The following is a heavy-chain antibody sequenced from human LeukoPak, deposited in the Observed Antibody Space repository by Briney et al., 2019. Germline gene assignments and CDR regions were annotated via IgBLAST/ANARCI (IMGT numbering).Heavy chain of an antibody. V-gene: IGHV4-34*09. D-gene: IGHD3-16*01. J-gene: IGHJ4*02. Sequence: SETLSLTCAVYGGSFSGYYWSWIRQPPGKGLEWIGEINHSGSTNYNPSLKSRVTISLDTSKNQFSLKLSSVTAADTAVYYCARDLRGGLSPFDYWGQGTLVTVSS. CDR1: GGSFSGYY. CDR3: ARDLRGGLSPFDY. CDR2: INHSGST.